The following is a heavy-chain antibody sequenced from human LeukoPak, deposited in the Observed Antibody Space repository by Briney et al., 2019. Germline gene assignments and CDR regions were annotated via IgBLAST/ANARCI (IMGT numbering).Heavy chain of an antibody. CDR2: ISWNSGSI. J-gene: IGHJ4*02. CDR3: GKALGGGFGDLDY. D-gene: IGHD3-10*01. CDR1: GFTFDDYA. V-gene: IGHV3-9*01. Sequence: GGSLRLSCAASGFTFDDYAMHWVRQAPGKGLEWVSGISWNSGSIGYADSVKGRFTISRDNAKNSLYLQMNSLRAEDTALYYCGKALGGGFGDLDYWGQGTLVTVSS.